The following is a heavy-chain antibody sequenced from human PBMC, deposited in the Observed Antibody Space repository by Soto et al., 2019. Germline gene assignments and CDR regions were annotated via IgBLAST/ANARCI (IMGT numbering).Heavy chain of an antibody. J-gene: IGHJ6*02. CDR1: GGSISSYY. Sequence: PSETLSLTCTVSGGSISSYYWSWIRQPAGKGLEWIGRIYTSGSTNYNPSLKSRVTMSVDTSKNQFSLKLSSVTAADTAVYYCARGARGGYCSSTSCPGGYYGMDVWGQGTTVTVSS. CDR3: ARGARGGYCSSTSCPGGYYGMDV. CDR2: IYTSGST. D-gene: IGHD2-2*01. V-gene: IGHV4-4*07.